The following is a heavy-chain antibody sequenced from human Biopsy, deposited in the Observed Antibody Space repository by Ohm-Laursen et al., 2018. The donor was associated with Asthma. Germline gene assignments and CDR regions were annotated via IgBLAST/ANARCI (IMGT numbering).Heavy chain of an antibody. CDR3: ARAVDYSHYYGIDV. Sequence: ASVKVSCKTSGYTFNSAGITWVRQAPGQGLEWMGWIIVYNGNTKDAQKLQDRVTMITDTSTSTAYMELRSLRSDDTAVYFCARAVDYSHYYGIDVWGQGTTVTVS. V-gene: IGHV1-18*01. J-gene: IGHJ6*02. D-gene: IGHD3-10*01. CDR2: IIVYNGNT. CDR1: GYTFNSAG.